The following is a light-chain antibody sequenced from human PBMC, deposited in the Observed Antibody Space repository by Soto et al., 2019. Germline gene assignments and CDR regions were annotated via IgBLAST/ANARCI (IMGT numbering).Light chain of an antibody. CDR1: QNLYYSSNNKNY. Sequence: DIVMTQSPDSLAVSLGERANINCKSSQNLYYSSNNKNYLAWYQQKPGQPPKLLIYWASSRESGVPDRFSGSGSGTDFTLTISSLQAEDVAIYYCQQYYGMPLTFGGGTKVEI. CDR3: QQYYGMPLT. V-gene: IGKV4-1*01. J-gene: IGKJ4*01. CDR2: WAS.